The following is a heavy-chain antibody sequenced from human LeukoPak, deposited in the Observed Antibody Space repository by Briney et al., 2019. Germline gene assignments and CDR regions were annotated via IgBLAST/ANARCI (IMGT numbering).Heavy chain of an antibody. J-gene: IGHJ4*02. CDR3: ARASVAGDIDY. Sequence: SETLSLTCAVSGGSISSGGYSWSWIRQPPGKGLEWIGYIYHSGSTYYNPSLKSRVTISVDRSKNQFSLKLSSVTAADTAVYYCARASVAGDIDYWGQGTLVTVSS. CDR2: IYHSGST. V-gene: IGHV4-30-2*01. CDR1: GGSISSGGYS. D-gene: IGHD6-19*01.